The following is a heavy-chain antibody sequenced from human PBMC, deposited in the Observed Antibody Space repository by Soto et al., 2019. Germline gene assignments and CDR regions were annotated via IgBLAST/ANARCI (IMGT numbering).Heavy chain of an antibody. CDR2: IYYSGST. Sequence: SETLSLTCTVSGGSISSYYWSWIRQPPGKGLEWIGYIYYSGSTNYNPSLKSRITISVDTSKNQFSLKLSSVTAADTAVYYCARGEAIAAAGILVYLGQGTLVPSPQ. J-gene: IGHJ4*02. CDR3: ARGEAIAAAGILVY. CDR1: GGSISSYY. V-gene: IGHV4-59*01. D-gene: IGHD6-13*01.